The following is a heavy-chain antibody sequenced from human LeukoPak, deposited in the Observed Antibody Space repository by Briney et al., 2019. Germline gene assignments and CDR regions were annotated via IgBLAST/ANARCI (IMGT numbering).Heavy chain of an antibody. J-gene: IGHJ5*02. CDR1: GYSFTSYW. CDR2: IYPGDSDT. V-gene: IGHV5-51*01. CDR3: ARHHEYCSGGSCYGVWFDP. D-gene: IGHD2-15*01. Sequence: PGESLKISCKGSGYSFTSYWIGWVRRMPGKGLEWMGIIYPGDSDTRYSPSFQGQVTISADKSISTAYLQWSSLKASDTAMYYCARHHEYCSGGSCYGVWFDPWGQGTLVTVSS.